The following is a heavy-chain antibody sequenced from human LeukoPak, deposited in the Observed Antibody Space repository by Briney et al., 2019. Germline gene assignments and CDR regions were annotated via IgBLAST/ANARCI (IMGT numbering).Heavy chain of an antibody. CDR1: GFTFDDYA. CDR2: ISWNSGSI. CDR3: AKDIGGKESYYFDY. D-gene: IGHD4-23*01. Sequence: SLRLSCAASGFTFDDYAMHWVRQAPGKGLEWVSGISWNSGSIGYADSVKGRFTISRDNAKNSLYLQMNSLRAEDTALYYCAKDIGGKESYYFDYWGQGTLVTVSS. J-gene: IGHJ4*02. V-gene: IGHV3-9*01.